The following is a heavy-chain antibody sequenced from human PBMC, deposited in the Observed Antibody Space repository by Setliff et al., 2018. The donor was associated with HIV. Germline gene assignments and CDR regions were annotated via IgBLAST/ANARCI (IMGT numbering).Heavy chain of an antibody. Sequence: KTSETLSLTCTVSGGSISSHYWSWIRQPPGKGLEWIGEISHSGSTNYNLSLKSRAAISADTSKKQFSLKLTSVTAADTAVYYCARGEACGGGCHYAFELWGRGTMVTVSS. CDR2: ISHSGST. V-gene: IGHV4-34*01. J-gene: IGHJ3*01. CDR3: ARGEACGGGCHYAFEL. D-gene: IGHD2-21*02. CDR1: GGSISSHY.